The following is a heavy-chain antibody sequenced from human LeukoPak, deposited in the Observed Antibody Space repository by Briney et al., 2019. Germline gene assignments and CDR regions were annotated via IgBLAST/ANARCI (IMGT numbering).Heavy chain of an antibody. Sequence: SGTLSLTCAVSGGSISGSNWWSWVRQPPGKGLEWIGEIFHSGSTNYSPSLKSRVTRSIDRSKNQFSLKLTFVRVAGTAVYYCASRLRHLLGYWGQGNLVTVSS. CDR1: GGSISGSNW. V-gene: IGHV4-4*02. CDR2: IFHSGST. D-gene: IGHD3-16*01. J-gene: IGHJ4*02. CDR3: ASRLRHLLGY.